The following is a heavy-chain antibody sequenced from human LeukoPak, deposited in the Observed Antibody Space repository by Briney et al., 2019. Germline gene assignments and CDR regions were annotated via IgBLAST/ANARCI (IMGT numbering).Heavy chain of an antibody. CDR2: ISATNGNT. CDR1: GYTFTNYDYG. Sequence: GASVKVSCKASGYTFTNYDYGISWVRQAPGQGLKWVGWISATNGNTKYVQEFQGRVSMTTDTSTNTAYMELRSLRSDDTAVYFCARVYGYNIGIYYFDYWGQGTLVIVSS. D-gene: IGHD2/OR15-2a*01. CDR3: ARVYGYNIGIYYFDY. V-gene: IGHV1-18*01. J-gene: IGHJ4*02.